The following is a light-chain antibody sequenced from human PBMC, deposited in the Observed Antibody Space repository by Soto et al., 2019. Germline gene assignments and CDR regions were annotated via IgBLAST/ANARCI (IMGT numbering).Light chain of an antibody. J-gene: IGKJ4*01. CDR1: QSVSNNY. Sequence: EIVLTPSPGTLSFSPGERATLSCTVSQSVSNNYLAWYQQKPGQAPRLLIYGAFSRATGIPDRFSGGGSGTDFTLTISRLEPEDFAVYYCQQYGSSPLTFGGGTKVDIK. CDR3: QQYGSSPLT. CDR2: GAF. V-gene: IGKV3-20*01.